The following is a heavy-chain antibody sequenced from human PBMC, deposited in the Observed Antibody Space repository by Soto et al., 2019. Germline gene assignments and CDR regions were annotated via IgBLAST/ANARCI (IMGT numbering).Heavy chain of an antibody. D-gene: IGHD2-8*02. CDR3: ARDKLTGLFDY. Sequence: SETLSLPCAVYGGSFSGYYWTWIRQPPGKGLEWIGYMYHSGSSNYNPSLKRRVTMSADTSKNQFSLKLTSVTAADTAVYYCARDKLTGLFDYWGQGTLVTVSS. V-gene: IGHV4-34*01. J-gene: IGHJ4*02. CDR1: GGSFSGYY. CDR2: MYHSGSS.